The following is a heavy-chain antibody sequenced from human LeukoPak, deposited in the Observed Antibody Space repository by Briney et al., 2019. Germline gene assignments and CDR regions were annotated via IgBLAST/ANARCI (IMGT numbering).Heavy chain of an antibody. J-gene: IGHJ4*02. V-gene: IGHV3-11*01. CDR2: ISNSGNTI. CDR3: ARGWELNPFDY. Sequence: PGGSLRLSCAAPGFTFSDYYMSWIRQAPGKGLEWVSYISNSGNTIYYADSVKGRFTISRDNAKNSLYLQMNSLRAEDTAVYYCARGWELNPFDYWGQGTLVTVSS. D-gene: IGHD1-26*01. CDR1: GFTFSDYY.